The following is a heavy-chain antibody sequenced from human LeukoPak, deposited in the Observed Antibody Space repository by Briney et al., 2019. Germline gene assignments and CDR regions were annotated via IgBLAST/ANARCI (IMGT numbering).Heavy chain of an antibody. Sequence: GGSLRLSCAASGFTFSSYGMSWVRQAPGKGLEWVSAISGSGGSTYYADSVKGRFTISRDNAKNTLYLQMNSLRAEDTAVYYCARDLCSSTSCYGGDYFDYWGQGTLVTVSS. CDR2: ISGSGGST. D-gene: IGHD2-2*01. CDR3: ARDLCSSTSCYGGDYFDY. V-gene: IGHV3-23*01. J-gene: IGHJ4*02. CDR1: GFTFSSYG.